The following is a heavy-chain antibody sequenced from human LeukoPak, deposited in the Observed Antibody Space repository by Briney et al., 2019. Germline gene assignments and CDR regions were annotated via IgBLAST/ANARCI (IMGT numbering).Heavy chain of an antibody. V-gene: IGHV4-59*01. J-gene: IGHJ4*02. CDR3: ARGLNLYNWNYFAAV. D-gene: IGHD1-7*01. Sequence: PSETLSLTCTVSGGSISSYYWSWIRQPPGKGLEWIGYIYNSGRTNYNHSLKSRVTISEDMSNNQFSLKLTSVTAADTAVYYCARGLNLYNWNYFAAVRGQGTLVTVSS. CDR1: GGSISSYY. CDR2: IYNSGRT.